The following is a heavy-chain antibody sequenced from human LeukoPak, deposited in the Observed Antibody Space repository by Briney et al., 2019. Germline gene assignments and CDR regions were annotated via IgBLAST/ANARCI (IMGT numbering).Heavy chain of an antibody. D-gene: IGHD3-16*01. Sequence: GGSLRLSCAASGFTFSSYSMNWVRQAPGTGLEWVSSISSSSSYIYYADSVKGRFTISRDNAKNTLYLQMNSLRAEDTAVYYCARDFWGAHDYWGQGTLVTVSS. CDR1: GFTFSSYS. J-gene: IGHJ4*02. V-gene: IGHV3-21*01. CDR3: ARDFWGAHDY. CDR2: ISSSSSYI.